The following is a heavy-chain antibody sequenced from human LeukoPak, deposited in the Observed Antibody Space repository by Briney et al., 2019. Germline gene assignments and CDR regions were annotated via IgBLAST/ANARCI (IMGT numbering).Heavy chain of an antibody. CDR3: ARDYGPRSYWYFDL. D-gene: IGHD3-10*01. CDR1: GYSFTGYY. J-gene: IGHJ2*01. CDR2: INTNTGNP. V-gene: IGHV7-4-1*02. Sequence: SVKVSCKTSGYSFTGYYIHWVRQAPGQGLEWMGWINTNTGNPTYAQGFTGRFVFSLDTSVSTAYLQISSLKAEDTAVYYCARDYGPRSYWYFDLWGRGTLVTVSS.